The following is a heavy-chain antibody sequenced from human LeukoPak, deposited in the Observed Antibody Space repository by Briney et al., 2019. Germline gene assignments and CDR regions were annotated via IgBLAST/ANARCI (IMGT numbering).Heavy chain of an antibody. CDR3: ARAYGSTFDP. CDR1: GGSVSDYY. J-gene: IGHJ5*02. V-gene: IGHV4-59*08. Sequence: SETLSLTCTISGGSVSDYYWSWIRQSPGKGLEWIGYIYHTGSTSYSPSLKSRVTISADTSQNQFSLKLSSVTAADTAVYYCARAYGSTFDPWGQGTLVTVSS. CDR2: IYHTGST. D-gene: IGHD2-15*01.